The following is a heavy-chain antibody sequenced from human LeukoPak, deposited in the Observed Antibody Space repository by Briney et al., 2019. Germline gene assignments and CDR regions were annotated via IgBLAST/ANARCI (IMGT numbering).Heavy chain of an antibody. Sequence: SETLSLTCTVSGDSVSRSSYYWTWIRPPPGKGLEWIGYVFYSGSTNYNPSLKSRVTISVDMSKNQFSLKLTSVTAADTAVYYCAREVEDYVGVFDYWGQGTLVTVSS. D-gene: IGHD4-17*01. J-gene: IGHJ4*02. CDR2: VFYSGST. V-gene: IGHV4-61*01. CDR1: GDSVSRSSYY. CDR3: AREVEDYVGVFDY.